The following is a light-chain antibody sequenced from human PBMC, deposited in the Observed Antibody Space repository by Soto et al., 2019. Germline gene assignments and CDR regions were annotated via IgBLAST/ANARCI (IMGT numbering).Light chain of an antibody. J-gene: IGLJ2*01. V-gene: IGLV3-21*04. CDR1: NIGSKS. CDR3: QVWDNSRAV. CDR2: KDT. Sequence: SYELTQLSSVSVAPGQTANIICGGRNIGSKSVHWYQQKSGQAPVVVIYKDTDRPSGIPERFSGSNSGNTATLTISRVEAGYEADYYCQVWDNSRAVLGGGTKLTVL.